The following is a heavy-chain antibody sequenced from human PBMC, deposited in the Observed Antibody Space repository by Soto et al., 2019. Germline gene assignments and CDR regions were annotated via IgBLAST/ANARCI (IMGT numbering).Heavy chain of an antibody. D-gene: IGHD3-3*01. CDR1: GYNLTDYY. V-gene: IGHV1-2*02. CDR3: ASCLESQYSFWSGCLDH. Sequence: QVQLVQSGAEMKKPGASVKVSCKASGYNLTDYYLHWVRQAPGQGLEWVGWINPRSGDTNYAQNFQGRFAMTRDTSISAAYMELNSFGSGGTAMYYCASCLESQYSFWSGCLDHWGQGALVTVSS. J-gene: IGHJ4*02. CDR2: INPRSGDT.